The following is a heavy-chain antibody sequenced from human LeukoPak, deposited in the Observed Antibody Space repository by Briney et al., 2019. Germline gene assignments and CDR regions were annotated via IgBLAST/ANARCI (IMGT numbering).Heavy chain of an antibody. J-gene: IGHJ5*02. Sequence: GASVKVSCKASGYTFTGYYKHWVRQAPGQGLEWMGRINPNSGGTNYAQKFQGRVTMTRDTSISTAYMELSRLRSDDTAVYYCAREPTYYDFWSGQPNWFDPWGQGTLVTVSS. CDR3: AREPTYYDFWSGQPNWFDP. D-gene: IGHD3-3*01. CDR2: INPNSGGT. CDR1: GYTFTGYY. V-gene: IGHV1-2*06.